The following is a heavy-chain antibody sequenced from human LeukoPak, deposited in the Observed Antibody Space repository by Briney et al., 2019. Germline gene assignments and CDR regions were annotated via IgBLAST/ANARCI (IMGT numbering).Heavy chain of an antibody. D-gene: IGHD2-8*02. CDR1: GFTFSSYA. V-gene: IGHV3-23*01. Sequence: GGSLRLSCAASGFTFSSYAMTWVRQAPDKGLEWVSAISGSDGSTYYADSVKGRFTISRDDSQNTLYLQMNSLSAEDTAVYYCAKVETSGGANCYALDYWGQGTLVTVSP. CDR3: AKVETSGGANCYALDY. CDR2: ISGSDGST. J-gene: IGHJ4*02.